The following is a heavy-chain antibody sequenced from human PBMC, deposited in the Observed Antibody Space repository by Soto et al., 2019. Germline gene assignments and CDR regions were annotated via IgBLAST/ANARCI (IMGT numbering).Heavy chain of an antibody. CDR1: GFTFSTYD. J-gene: IGHJ4*02. D-gene: IGHD3-9*01. Sequence: GGSLRLSCSASGFTFSTYDVHWVRQAPGKGLEFVAGISPIGVNTYYADSVKGRSAISRDNSKNTLYLQMSSLRPDDTAIYYCVKLTDCWGQGTLVTVSS. V-gene: IGHV3-64D*06. CDR2: ISPIGVNT. CDR3: VKLTDC.